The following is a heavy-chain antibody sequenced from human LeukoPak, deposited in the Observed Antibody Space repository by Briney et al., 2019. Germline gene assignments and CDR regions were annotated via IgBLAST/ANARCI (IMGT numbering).Heavy chain of an antibody. V-gene: IGHV3-30*03. Sequence: PGGSLRLSCAASGLTFSSHWMHWVRQAPGKGLEWVAVISYDGSNKYYADSVKGRFTISRDNSKNTLYLQMNSLRAEDTAVYYCARDDCSGGSCYSSYFDYWGQGTLVTVSS. CDR3: ARDDCSGGSCYSSYFDY. CDR1: GLTFSSHW. CDR2: ISYDGSNK. J-gene: IGHJ4*02. D-gene: IGHD2-15*01.